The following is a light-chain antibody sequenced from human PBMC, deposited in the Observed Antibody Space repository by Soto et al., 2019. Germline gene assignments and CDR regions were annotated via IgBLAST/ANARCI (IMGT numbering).Light chain of an antibody. CDR1: QDIIYY. CDR2: SAS. Sequence: DIRMTQSPSSLSAFVGDTVTITCRASQDIIYYLAWYQQKPGKVPKLLIHSASTLQTGVQSRFSGSGSGTVFTRTINNLQPEDVATYYGQKYNSAPNTFGQGSRLESK. CDR3: QKYNSAPNT. V-gene: IGKV1-27*01. J-gene: IGKJ2*01.